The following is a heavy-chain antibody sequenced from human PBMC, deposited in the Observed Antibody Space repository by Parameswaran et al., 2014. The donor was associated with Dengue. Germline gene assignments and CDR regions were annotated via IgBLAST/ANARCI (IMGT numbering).Heavy chain of an antibody. V-gene: IGHV4-59*13. Sequence: PGKGLEWIGYIYYSGSTNYNPSLKSRVTISVDTSKNQFSLKLSSVTAADTAVYYCARGGPARVTTYIDYWGQGTLVTVSS. J-gene: IGHJ4*02. D-gene: IGHD4-17*01. CDR2: IYYSGST. CDR3: ARGGPARVTTYIDY.